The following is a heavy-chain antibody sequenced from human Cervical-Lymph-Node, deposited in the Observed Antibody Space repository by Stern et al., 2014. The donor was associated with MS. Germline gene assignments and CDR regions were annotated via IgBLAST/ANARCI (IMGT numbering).Heavy chain of an antibody. J-gene: IGHJ6*02. D-gene: IGHD3-16*01. CDR2: MNPNSGKT. Sequence: QVQLMQSGAEVKKPGASVKVSCETSGYTFTSYDVSWVRQATGQGLEWMGWMNPNSGKTAYAPKFQGRVTMTRNTSISTAYMEMSSLSSEDTAVYYCARGLMITFGGNTVNGYHGLDVWGQGTTVTVSS. CDR3: ARGLMITFGGNTVNGYHGLDV. CDR1: GYTFTSYD. V-gene: IGHV1-8*01.